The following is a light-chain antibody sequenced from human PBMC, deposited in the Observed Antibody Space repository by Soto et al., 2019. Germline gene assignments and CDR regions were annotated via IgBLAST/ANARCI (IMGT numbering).Light chain of an antibody. CDR2: AAS. J-gene: IGKJ2*01. CDR1: QSISSY. Sequence: DIQMTQSPSSLSTSVGDRVTITCRASQSISSYLNWYQQKPGKAPKLLIYAASVLQSGVPSRFSGSGSGTDFTLTISSLQPEDFATYYCQQRYSTPRTFGQGTKLEIK. CDR3: QQRYSTPRT. V-gene: IGKV1-39*01.